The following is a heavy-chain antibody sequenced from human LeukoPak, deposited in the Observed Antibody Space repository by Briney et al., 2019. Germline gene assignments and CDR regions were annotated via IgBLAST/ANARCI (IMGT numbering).Heavy chain of an antibody. V-gene: IGHV4-39*01. D-gene: IGHD5-18*01. J-gene: IGHJ5*02. Sequence: KTSETLSLTCTVSGGSISSSSYYWGWIRQPPGKGLEWIGSIYYSGSTYYNPSLKSRVTISVDTSKNQFSLKLSSVTAADTAVYYCAAWIQLWFSFSWFDPWGQGTLVTVSS. CDR3: AAWIQLWFSFSWFDP. CDR2: IYYSGST. CDR1: GGSISSSSYY.